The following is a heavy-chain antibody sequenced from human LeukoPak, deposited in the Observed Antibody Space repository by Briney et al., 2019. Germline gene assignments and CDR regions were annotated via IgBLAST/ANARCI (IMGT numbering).Heavy chain of an antibody. V-gene: IGHV3-30*18. CDR2: ISYDGSNK. J-gene: IGHJ6*02. CDR3: AKGAAVAGYYYYYGMDV. Sequence: GGSLILSCAASGFTFSSYGMHWVRQAPGKGLEWVAVISYDGSNKYYADSVKGRFTISRDNSKNTLYLQMNSLRAEDTAVYYCAKGAAVAGYYYYYGMDVWGQGTTVTVSS. D-gene: IGHD6-19*01. CDR1: GFTFSSYG.